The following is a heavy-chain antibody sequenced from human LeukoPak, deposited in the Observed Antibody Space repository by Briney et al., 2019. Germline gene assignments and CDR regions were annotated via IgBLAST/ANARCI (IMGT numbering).Heavy chain of an antibody. D-gene: IGHD3-9*01. V-gene: IGHV1-18*01. CDR1: GYTFTSYG. J-gene: IGHJ6*03. Sequence: ASVKVSCKASGYTFTSYGISWVRQAPGQGLEWMGWISAYNGNTNYAQKLQGRVTMTTDTSTSTAYMELRSLRSDDTAVYYCARGRKGQLRYFDWLLNTSYYYYMDVRGKGTTVTVSS. CDR2: ISAYNGNT. CDR3: ARGRKGQLRYFDWLLNTSYYYYMDV.